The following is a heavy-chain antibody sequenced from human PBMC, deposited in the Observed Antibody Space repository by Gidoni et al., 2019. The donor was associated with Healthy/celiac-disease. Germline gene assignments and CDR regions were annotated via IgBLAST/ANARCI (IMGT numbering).Heavy chain of an antibody. CDR3: ARVFVGNYYDSSGPGDY. D-gene: IGHD3-22*01. Sequence: QVQLVQSGAEVKKPGASVKVSCKAAGYTFTSYGISWVRQAPGQGLEWMGWISAYNGNTNYAQKLHGRVTMTTDTSTSTAYMELRSLRSDDTAVYYCARVFVGNYYDSSGPGDYWGQGTLVTVSS. CDR1: GYTFTSYG. CDR2: ISAYNGNT. V-gene: IGHV1-18*01. J-gene: IGHJ4*02.